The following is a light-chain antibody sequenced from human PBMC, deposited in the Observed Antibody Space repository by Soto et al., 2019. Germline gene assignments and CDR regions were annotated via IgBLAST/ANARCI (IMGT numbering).Light chain of an antibody. CDR1: SSNIGAGYD. Sequence: QSVLTQPPSVSGAPGQRVTISCTGSSSNIGAGYDVHWYQQPPGTAPKLLIYGNSNRPSGVPDRFSGSKSGTSASLAITGLQAEDGADYYCQSYDSSLSGWVFGGGTKVTVL. CDR3: QSYDSSLSGWV. CDR2: GNS. J-gene: IGLJ3*02. V-gene: IGLV1-40*01.